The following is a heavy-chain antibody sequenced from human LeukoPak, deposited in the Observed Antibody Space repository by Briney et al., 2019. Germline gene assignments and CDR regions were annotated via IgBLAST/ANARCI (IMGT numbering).Heavy chain of an antibody. CDR1: GGSISSGSYY. CDR2: IYSSGSN. J-gene: IGHJ6*03. Sequence: SQTLSLTCTVSGGSISSGSYYWSWIRQPAGRGLEWIGHIYSSGSNNYNPSLKSRVTMSVDTSKNQFSLKLSSVTAADTAVYYCARDRGELRFLEWTPVYYMDVWGKGTTVTVSS. V-gene: IGHV4-61*09. CDR3: ARDRGELRFLEWTPVYYMDV. D-gene: IGHD3-3*01.